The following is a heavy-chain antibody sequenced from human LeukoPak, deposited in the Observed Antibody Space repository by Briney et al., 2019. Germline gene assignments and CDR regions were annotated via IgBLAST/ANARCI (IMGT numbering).Heavy chain of an antibody. J-gene: IGHJ4*02. CDR1: GGTFSSYA. D-gene: IGHD2-8*01. Sequence: GASVKVSCTASGGTFSSYAISWVRQAPGQGLEWMGGIIPIFGTANYAQKFQGRVTITADESTSTAYMELSSLRSEDTAVYYCARGTMVYAIPPYFDYWGQGTLVTVSS. CDR3: ARGTMVYAIPPYFDY. V-gene: IGHV1-69*13. CDR2: IIPIFGTA.